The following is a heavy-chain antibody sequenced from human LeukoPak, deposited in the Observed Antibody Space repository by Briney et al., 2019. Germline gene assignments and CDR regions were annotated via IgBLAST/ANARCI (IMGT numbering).Heavy chain of an antibody. Sequence: PSETLSLTSAVSGGSISTYYWSWIRQPAGKGLEWIGRIYTSGSTNYNPSLKSRVTMSVDTSKNQFSLNLRSVTAADTAVYYCARPPGGDSSSVVAFDIWGQGTMVTVSS. D-gene: IGHD2-21*02. V-gene: IGHV4-4*07. CDR2: IYTSGST. CDR3: ARPPGGDSSSVVAFDI. J-gene: IGHJ3*02. CDR1: GGSISTYY.